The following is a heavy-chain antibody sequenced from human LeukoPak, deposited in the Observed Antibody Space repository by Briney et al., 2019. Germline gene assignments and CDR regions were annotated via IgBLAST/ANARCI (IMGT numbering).Heavy chain of an antibody. J-gene: IGHJ5*02. CDR1: GGSIRSTSYY. V-gene: IGHV4-39*01. CDR2: VHYSGST. Sequence: SETLSLTCTVSGGSIRSTSYYWGWIRQPPGKGLEWLGSVHYSGSTYDNPSLRSRVTISVDTSKNQFSLKLISVTAADTAVYYCARRSTVAGRGRFDPWGQGTLVTVSS. CDR3: ARRSTVAGRGRFDP. D-gene: IGHD6-19*01.